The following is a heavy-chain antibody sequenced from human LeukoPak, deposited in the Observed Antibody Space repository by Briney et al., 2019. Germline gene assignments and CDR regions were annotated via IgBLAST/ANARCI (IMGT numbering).Heavy chain of an antibody. D-gene: IGHD3-9*01. Sequence: GGSLRLSCVASGFTFSNYAMSWVCQAPGKRLEWVSAVTGSGGSTYYADSVKGRFTISRDNSRNTLFLQVNSLRAEDTAIYYCAKWGDFDILTGYYVSDFWGQGTLVTVSS. CDR3: AKWGDFDILTGYYVSDF. V-gene: IGHV3-23*01. CDR1: GFTFSNYA. J-gene: IGHJ4*02. CDR2: VTGSGGST.